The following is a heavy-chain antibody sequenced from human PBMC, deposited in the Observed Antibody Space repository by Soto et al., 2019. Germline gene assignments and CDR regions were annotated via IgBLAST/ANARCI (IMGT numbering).Heavy chain of an antibody. CDR2: ISPNSGNT. J-gene: IGHJ6*02. D-gene: IGHD3-22*01. CDR1: GYTFTRNG. CDR3: VKDRDSNSWPSRDV. V-gene: IGHV1-18*01. Sequence: QDHLVQSGAEVKKPGASVNVSCKTSGYTFTRNGISWVRQAPGQGLEWMGWISPNSGNTRYAQKLQDRVIMTPDTSTSTAYMELRSLRSDDTAVYYCVKDRDSNSWPSRDVWGPGTTVTVSS.